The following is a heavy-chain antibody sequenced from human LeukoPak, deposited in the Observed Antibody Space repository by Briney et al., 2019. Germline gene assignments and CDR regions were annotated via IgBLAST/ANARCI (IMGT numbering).Heavy chain of an antibody. J-gene: IGHJ6*03. CDR3: ARDWGVGGRPGYMDV. V-gene: IGHV4-39*07. Sequence: PSETLSLTCTVSGGSIRSSSYNWGWIRQPPGKGLEWIGSIHYTGTTFYNPSLKSRVTISVDTSKNQFSLKLSSVTAADTAVYFCARDWGVGGRPGYMDVWGKGTTVTVSS. D-gene: IGHD6-6*01. CDR2: IHYTGTT. CDR1: GGSIRSSSYN.